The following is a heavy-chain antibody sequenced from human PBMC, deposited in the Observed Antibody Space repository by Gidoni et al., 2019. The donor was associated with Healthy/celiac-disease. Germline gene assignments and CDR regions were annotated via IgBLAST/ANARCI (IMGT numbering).Heavy chain of an antibody. CDR1: GFTFSGYA. Sequence: EVQLVESGGGLVQPGGSLRLSCAASGFTFSGYAMSWVRPAPGKGLEWVSAISGSGGSTYYADSVKRRFSISRDNSKNTLYLQINSLRAEDTAVYYCAKEAGHRDGYNWGLEYFQHWGQGTLVTVSS. D-gene: IGHD5-12*01. CDR2: ISGSGGST. V-gene: IGHV3-23*04. CDR3: AKEAGHRDGYNWGLEYFQH. J-gene: IGHJ1*01.